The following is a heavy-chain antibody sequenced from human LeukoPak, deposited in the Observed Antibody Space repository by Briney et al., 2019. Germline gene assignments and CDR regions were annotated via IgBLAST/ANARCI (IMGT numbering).Heavy chain of an antibody. Sequence: GGSLRLSCAASGFTFSSYWMSWVRQAPGKGLEWVANIKQGGSEKYYVDSVKGRFTISRDNAKNSLYLQMNSLRAEDTAVYYCATLPYITMVRGVIDYWGQGTLVTVSS. CDR3: ATLPYITMVRGVIDY. D-gene: IGHD3-10*01. J-gene: IGHJ4*02. CDR1: GFTFSSYW. V-gene: IGHV3-7*01. CDR2: IKQGGSEK.